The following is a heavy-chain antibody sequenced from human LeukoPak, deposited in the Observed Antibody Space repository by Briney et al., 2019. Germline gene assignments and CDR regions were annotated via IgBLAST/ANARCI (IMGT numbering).Heavy chain of an antibody. CDR3: ARDRPWVRGVNNLDY. D-gene: IGHD3-10*01. J-gene: IGHJ4*02. V-gene: IGHV1-2*02. CDR2: INPNSGGT. Sequence: GASVKVSCKASGYTFTGYYMHWVRQAPGQGLEWMGWINPNSGGTNYAQKFQRRVTMTRDTSISTAYMELSRLRSDDTAVYYCARDRPWVRGVNNLDYWGQGTLVTVSS. CDR1: GYTFTGYY.